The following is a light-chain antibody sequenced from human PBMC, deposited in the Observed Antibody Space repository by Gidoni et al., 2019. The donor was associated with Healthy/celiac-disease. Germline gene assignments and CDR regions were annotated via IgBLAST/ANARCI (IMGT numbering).Light chain of an antibody. Sequence: QSVLTQPPSVSEAPRQRVTISCSGSSSNIGNNAVNWYQQLPGKAPKLLIYYDDLLPSGVSDRFSGSKSGTSASLAISGLQSEDEADYYCAAWDDSLNGQWVFGGGTKLTV. CDR3: AAWDDSLNGQWV. CDR2: YDD. J-gene: IGLJ3*02. CDR1: SSNIGNNA. V-gene: IGLV1-36*01.